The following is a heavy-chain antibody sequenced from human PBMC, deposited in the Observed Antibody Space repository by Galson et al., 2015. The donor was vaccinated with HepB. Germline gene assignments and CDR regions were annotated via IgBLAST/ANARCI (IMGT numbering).Heavy chain of an antibody. CDR1: GFTFSDYW. V-gene: IGHV3-7*01. Sequence: SLRLSCAASGFTFSDYWMSWVRQAPGKGLEWVANIRQDGSEKHYVDSVKGRFAISRDNAKNSLFLQMNSLRVKDTAVYYCARDSSARGGKDYGDPGVYSGHGILVTASS. CDR3: ARDSSARGGKDYGDPGVY. D-gene: IGHD4-17*01. J-gene: IGHJ4*01. CDR2: IRQDGSEK.